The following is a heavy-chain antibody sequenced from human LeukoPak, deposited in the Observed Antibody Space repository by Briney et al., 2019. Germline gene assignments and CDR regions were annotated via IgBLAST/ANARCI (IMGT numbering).Heavy chain of an antibody. CDR3: ASLAVAQGLNWFDP. CDR2: ISTYNGNT. J-gene: IGHJ5*02. V-gene: IGHV1-18*01. Sequence: GASVKVSCKTSGYTFTSYGISWVRQAPGHGLEWMGWISTYNGNTNYAQNLQGRVIMTTDTSTSTAYMELRSLRSDDTAVYYCASLAVAQGLNWFDPWGQGTLVTVSS. CDR1: GYTFTSYG. D-gene: IGHD6-19*01.